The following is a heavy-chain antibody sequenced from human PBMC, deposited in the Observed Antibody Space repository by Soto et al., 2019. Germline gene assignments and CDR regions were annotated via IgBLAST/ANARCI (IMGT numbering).Heavy chain of an antibody. J-gene: IGHJ4*02. V-gene: IGHV3-53*01. CDR3: ARDINDSPVTVG. Sequence: SGGSLRLSCAASGFTVSSNYMSWVRQAPGKGLEWVSVIYSGGSTYYADSVKGRFTISRDNSKNTLYLQMNSLRAEDTAVYYCARDINDSPVTVGWGQGTLVTVSS. CDR1: GFTVSSNY. D-gene: IGHD3-16*01. CDR2: IYSGGST.